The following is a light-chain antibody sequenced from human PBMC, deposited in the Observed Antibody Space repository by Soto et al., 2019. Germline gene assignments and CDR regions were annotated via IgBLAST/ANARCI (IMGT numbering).Light chain of an antibody. Sequence: QSVLIQPASVSGSPGQSITISCTGTSSDVGAYNHVSWYQQHPGKAPKLMIYDVSNRPSGVSHRYSGSKSGNTASLTISGLQAEDEGDYHGSSYTSTNTLVFGGGTAVTVL. CDR3: SSYTSTNTLV. CDR2: DVS. V-gene: IGLV2-14*01. J-gene: IGLJ2*01. CDR1: SSDVGAYNH.